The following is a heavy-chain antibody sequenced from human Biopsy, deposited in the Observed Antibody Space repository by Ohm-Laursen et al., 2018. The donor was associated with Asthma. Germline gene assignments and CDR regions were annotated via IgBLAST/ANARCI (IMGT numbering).Heavy chain of an antibody. J-gene: IGHJ4*02. CDR1: GGSISSDY. V-gene: IGHV4-59*01. D-gene: IGHD3-16*01. CDR2: IHNSGNT. CDR3: ARDQGDSKFDY. Sequence: SQTLSLTCTVSGGSISSDYWSWLRQSPGKGLEWIGYIHNSGNTNYNPSLKSRVTISLDTSKNHFSLRLSFVTAADTAVYYCARDQGDSKFDYWGQGILVTVSS.